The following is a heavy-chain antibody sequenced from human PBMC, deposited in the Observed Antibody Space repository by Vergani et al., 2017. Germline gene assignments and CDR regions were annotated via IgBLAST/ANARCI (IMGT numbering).Heavy chain of an antibody. CDR1: GFTFSSYW. J-gene: IGHJ4*02. D-gene: IGHD6-19*01. Sequence: EVQLVESGGGLVQPGGSLRLSCAASGFTFSSYWMSWVRQAPGKGLEWVANIKQDGSEKYYVDSVKGRFTISRDNAKNSLYLQMNSLRAEDTAVYYCARDRRAAVAYNLDYWGQGTLVTVSS. CDR2: IKQDGSEK. V-gene: IGHV3-7*03. CDR3: ARDRRAAVAYNLDY.